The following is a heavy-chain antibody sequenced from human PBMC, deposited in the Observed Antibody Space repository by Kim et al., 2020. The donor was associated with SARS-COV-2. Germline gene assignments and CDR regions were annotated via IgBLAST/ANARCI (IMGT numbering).Heavy chain of an antibody. CDR3: TTDFLAGYFGS. D-gene: IGHD2-2*03. Sequence: GGSLRLSCTASGFFFSNAWMSWVRQAPGKGLEWVGRINSKSVGGTIDYAAPVKGRFTVSRDDSKNTVYLQMNSLKTEDTAVYYCTTDFLAGYFGSWGQGTLVIVSS. J-gene: IGHJ4*02. CDR1: GFFFSNAW. V-gene: IGHV3-15*01. CDR2: INSKSVGGTI.